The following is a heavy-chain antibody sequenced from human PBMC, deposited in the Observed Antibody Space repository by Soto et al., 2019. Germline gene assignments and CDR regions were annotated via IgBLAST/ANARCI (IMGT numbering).Heavy chain of an antibody. D-gene: IGHD4-4*01. CDR1: GGSFSGYY. J-gene: IGHJ5*02. CDR2: INHSGST. Sequence: PSETLSLTCAVYGGSFSGYYWSWIRQPPGKGLEWIGEINHSGSTNYNPSLKSRVTISVDTSKNQFSLKLSSVTAADTAVYYCAREPTVIRYNWFDPWGQGTLVTVSS. V-gene: IGHV4-34*01. CDR3: AREPTVIRYNWFDP.